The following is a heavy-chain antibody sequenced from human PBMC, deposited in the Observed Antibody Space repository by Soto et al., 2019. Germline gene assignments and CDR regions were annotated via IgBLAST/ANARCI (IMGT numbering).Heavy chain of an antibody. CDR1: RFTFSTYA. V-gene: IGHV3-30-3*01. CDR2: ISYDGSNK. D-gene: IGHD5-18*01. CDR3: AGSGYNYDSGAFDI. J-gene: IGHJ3*02. Sequence: QVQLVESGGGVVQPGRSLRLSCAASRFTFSTYAMRWVRQAPGKGLEWVAVISYDGSNKYYADSVKGRFTISRDNSKNTLYLQMNSLRAEDTAVYYCAGSGYNYDSGAFDIWGQGTMVTVSS.